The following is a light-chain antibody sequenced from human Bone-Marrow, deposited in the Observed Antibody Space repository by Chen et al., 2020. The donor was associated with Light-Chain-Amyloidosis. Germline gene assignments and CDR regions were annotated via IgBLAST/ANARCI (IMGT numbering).Light chain of an antibody. CDR3: QQYYSYPYT. Sequence: DIQMTQSPSTLSASVGDSVTITCRAGQNINRWMAWYQQKPGKPPNLLIYDASTLEGGVPSRFSGSDSGTEFTLTIRGLQPDDFASYYCQQYYSYPYTVGPGTKLAIK. V-gene: IGKV1-5*01. CDR1: QNINRW. J-gene: IGKJ2*01. CDR2: DAS.